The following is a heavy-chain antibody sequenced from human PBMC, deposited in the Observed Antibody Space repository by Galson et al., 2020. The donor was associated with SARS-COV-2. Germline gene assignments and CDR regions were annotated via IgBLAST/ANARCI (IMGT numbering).Heavy chain of an antibody. Sequence: ASVKVSCKASGYTFTSYYMHWVRQAPGQGLEWMGIINPSGGSTSYAQKFQGRVTMTRDTSTSTVYMELSSLRSEDTAVYYCARDPPRETPHVIFVAPPSEDYGMDVWGQGTTVTVSS. CDR1: GYTFTSYY. CDR2: INPSGGST. V-gene: IGHV1-46*01. CDR3: ARDPPRETPHVIFVAPPSEDYGMDV. D-gene: IGHD3-9*01. J-gene: IGHJ6*02.